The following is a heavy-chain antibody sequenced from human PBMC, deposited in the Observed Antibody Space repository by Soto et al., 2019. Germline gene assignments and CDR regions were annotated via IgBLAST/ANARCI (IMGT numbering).Heavy chain of an antibody. CDR3: ITDYYDATGYYGYLQY. J-gene: IGHJ1*01. V-gene: IGHV3-15*01. CDR1: GFTFSNAW. D-gene: IGHD3-22*01. CDR2: IKSKKDGWAT. Sequence: EVLLVESGGGLVEPGGSLRLSCAASGFTFSNAWMSWVRQAPGKGLEWVGRIKSKKDGWATDFAAPVKGRFAISREDSKNTLYLQMNSLKTEDTAVYFCITDYYDATGYYGYLQYWGQGTLLTVSS.